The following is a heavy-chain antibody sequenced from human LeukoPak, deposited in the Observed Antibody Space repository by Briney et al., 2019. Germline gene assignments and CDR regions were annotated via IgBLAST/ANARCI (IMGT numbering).Heavy chain of an antibody. V-gene: IGHV1-18*01. CDR2: INTYNNNT. Sequence: ASVKVSCKASDNTYISYGITWVRHAPGQGLEWMGWINTYNNNTNYAQNFQGRVTMTTDTSTSTAYMELRSLRSDDTAAYYCARVIDYYDSSGYYCDYWGQGTLVTVSS. CDR3: ARVIDYYDSSGYYCDY. CDR1: DNTYISYG. D-gene: IGHD3-22*01. J-gene: IGHJ4*02.